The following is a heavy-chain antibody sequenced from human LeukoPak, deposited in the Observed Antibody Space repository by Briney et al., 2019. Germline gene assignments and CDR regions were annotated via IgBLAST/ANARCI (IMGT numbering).Heavy chain of an antibody. CDR3: ARGTGT. V-gene: IGHV3-30*02. D-gene: IGHD1/OR15-1a*01. Sequence: GGSLRLSCAASGFTFTTFGMHWVRQAPGKGLEWVAFIRYDGSKEYYADSVKGRFSISRDNSQNTLYMQMNSLRAEDTAVYYCARGTGTWGQGTLVTVSS. J-gene: IGHJ5*02. CDR2: IRYDGSKE. CDR1: GFTFTTFG.